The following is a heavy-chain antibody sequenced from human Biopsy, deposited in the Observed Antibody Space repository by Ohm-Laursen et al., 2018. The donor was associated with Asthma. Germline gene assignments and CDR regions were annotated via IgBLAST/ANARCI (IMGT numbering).Heavy chain of an antibody. CDR3: AREKVIESRGFQNWFDP. CDR1: GFTFSRHA. D-gene: IGHD3-16*02. CDR2: IYYDGSRK. J-gene: IGHJ5*02. Sequence: SLRLSCTASGFTFSRHALHWVRQAPGKGLEWVAGIYYDGSRKYYTESVKGRFIISRDNSKNRLYLEMASLRAEDTAVYYCAREKVIESRGFQNWFDPWGQGTLVHVSS. V-gene: IGHV3-33*01.